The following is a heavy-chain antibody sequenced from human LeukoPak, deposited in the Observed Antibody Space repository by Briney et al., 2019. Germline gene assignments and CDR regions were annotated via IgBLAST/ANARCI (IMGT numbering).Heavy chain of an antibody. V-gene: IGHV3-48*01. D-gene: IGHD2-15*01. CDR3: ARVSRGYCSGGSCLGYYYMDV. CDR2: ISSSSTI. CDR1: GFTFSSYS. Sequence: GGSLRLSCAASGFTFSSYSMNWVRQAPGKGLEWVSYISSSSTIYYADSVKGRFTISRDNAKNSLYLQMNSLRAEGTAVYYCARVSRGYCSGGSCLGYYYMDVWGKGTTVTVSS. J-gene: IGHJ6*03.